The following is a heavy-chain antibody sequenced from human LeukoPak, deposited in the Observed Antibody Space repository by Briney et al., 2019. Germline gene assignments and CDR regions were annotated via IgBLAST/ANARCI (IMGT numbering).Heavy chain of an antibody. Sequence: GGSLRLSCGASGFTFSSYAMSWVRQAPGKGLEWVSASSSGGSTHYADSVKGRFTISRDNSKNTLYLQMNSLRVEDTAVYYCAKRYYYDNSGLWDYWGQGTLVTVSS. J-gene: IGHJ4*02. D-gene: IGHD3-22*01. CDR2: SSSGGST. CDR3: AKRYYYDNSGLWDY. CDR1: GFTFSSYA. V-gene: IGHV3-23*01.